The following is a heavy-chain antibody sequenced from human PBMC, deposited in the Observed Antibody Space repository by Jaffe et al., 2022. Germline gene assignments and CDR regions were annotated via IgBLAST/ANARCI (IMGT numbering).Heavy chain of an antibody. V-gene: IGHV3-30*02. D-gene: IGHD3-3*01. J-gene: IGHJ6*03. CDR1: GFTFSSYG. CDR2: IRYDGSNK. CDR3: AKGATTPHEYYDFWSGYWGGGPYYYYYYMDV. Sequence: QVQLVESGGGVVQPGGSLRLSCAASGFTFSSYGMHWVRQAPGKGLEWVAFIRYDGSNKYYADSVKGRFTISRDNSKNTLYLQMNSLRAEDTAVYYCAKGATTPHEYYDFWSGYWGGGPYYYYYYMDVWGKGTTVTVSS.